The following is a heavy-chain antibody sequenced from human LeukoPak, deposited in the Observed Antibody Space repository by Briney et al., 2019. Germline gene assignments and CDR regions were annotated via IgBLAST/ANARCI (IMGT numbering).Heavy chain of an antibody. CDR3: AKDRIAHTYYYYGMDV. CDR1: GFTFSSYG. CDR2: ISYDGSNK. D-gene: IGHD6-13*01. Sequence: GMALRLSCAASGFTFSSYGMHWVRQAPGKGLEWVAVISYDGSNKYYADSVKGRFTISRDNSKNTLYLQMNSLRAEDTAVYYCAKDRIAHTYYYYGMDVWGQGTTVTVSS. J-gene: IGHJ6*02. V-gene: IGHV3-30*18.